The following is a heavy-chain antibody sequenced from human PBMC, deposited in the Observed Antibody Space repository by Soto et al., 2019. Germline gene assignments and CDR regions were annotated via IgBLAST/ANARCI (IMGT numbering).Heavy chain of an antibody. J-gene: IGHJ6*02. CDR3: ARYPESYYYYAMDV. V-gene: IGHV3-30-3*01. CDR1: GFTFSSYT. Sequence: VGSLRLSCAASGFTFSSYTMHWVRQAPGKGLEWVAVISFDGSNKYYADSVKGRFTISRDNSKNTLYLQMNSLRADDTAVYYCARYPESYYYYAMDVWGQGTTVTVSS. CDR2: ISFDGSNK. D-gene: IGHD2-2*01.